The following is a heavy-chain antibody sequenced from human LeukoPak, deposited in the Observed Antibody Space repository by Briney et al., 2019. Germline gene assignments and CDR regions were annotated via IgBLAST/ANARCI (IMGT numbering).Heavy chain of an antibody. V-gene: IGHV1-2*02. J-gene: IGHJ4*02. D-gene: IGHD1-1*01. CDR1: GFTFSSYA. CDR3: ARVTDWNDLDY. CDR2: INPNSGGT. Sequence: PGGSLRLSCAASGFTFSSYAMHWVRQAPGQGLEWMGWINPNSGGTNYAQKFQGRVTMTRDTSISTAYMELSRLRSDDTAVYYCARVTDWNDLDYWGPGTLVTVSS.